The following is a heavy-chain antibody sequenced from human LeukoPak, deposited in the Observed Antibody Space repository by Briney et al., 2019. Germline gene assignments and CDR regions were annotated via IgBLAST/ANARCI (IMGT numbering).Heavy chain of an antibody. CDR1: GGTFSSNA. CDR2: IIPIFGTA. Sequence: SVNVSCKASGGTFSSNAISWMRQAPGQGLEWMGGIIPIFGTANYAQKFQGRVTITADESTSTAYMELSSLRSEDTAVYYCASTPNYDFWGGPTPYYYYGMDVWGQGTTVTVSS. V-gene: IGHV1-69*13. CDR3: ASTPNYDFWGGPTPYYYYGMDV. J-gene: IGHJ6*02. D-gene: IGHD3-3*01.